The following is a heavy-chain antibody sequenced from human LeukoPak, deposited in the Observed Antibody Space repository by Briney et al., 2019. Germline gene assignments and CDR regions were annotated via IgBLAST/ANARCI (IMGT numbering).Heavy chain of an antibody. CDR2: IIPIFGTA. CDR1: GGTFSSYA. V-gene: IGHV1-69*06. D-gene: IGHD3-22*01. CDR3: ARDPYYSDSSGPDDAFDI. Sequence: ASVKVSCKASGGTFSSYAISWVRQAPGQGLEWMGGIIPIFGTANYAQKFQGRVTITADKSTSTVYMELSSLRSEDTAVYYCARDPYYSDSSGPDDAFDIWGQGTMVTVSS. J-gene: IGHJ3*02.